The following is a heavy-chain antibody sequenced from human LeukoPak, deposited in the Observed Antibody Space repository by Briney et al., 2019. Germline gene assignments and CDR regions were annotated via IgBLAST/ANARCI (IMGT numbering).Heavy chain of an antibody. V-gene: IGHV6-1*01. CDR3: ARDHKYSSSWPQPPSFYYYYMDV. Sequence: SQTLSLTCAISGDSVSSNCAAWNWLRPSPWRGLEWRGRTYYRYKWYNDYAECVISRITVNSDTTKKQFSLQLNSVTPEDMAVYYCARDHKYSSSWPQPPSFYYYYMDVWGKGTTVSVSS. CDR1: GDSVSSNCAA. D-gene: IGHD6-13*01. J-gene: IGHJ6*03. CDR2: TYYRYKWYN.